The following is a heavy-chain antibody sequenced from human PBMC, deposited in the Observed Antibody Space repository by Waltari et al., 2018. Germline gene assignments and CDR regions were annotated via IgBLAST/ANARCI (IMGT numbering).Heavy chain of an antibody. Sequence: EVQLLESGGDLAQLGGSLRFSCAASGCTFSSYPMTWVRQAPGKGLEWVSTINTGGTATYYADSVKGRFTISRDNSKSTLYLQTNSLRAEDTAVYYCARDGRGRIAALDYWGQGTLVTVSS. CDR3: ARDGRGRIAALDY. V-gene: IGHV3-23*01. D-gene: IGHD6-6*01. J-gene: IGHJ4*02. CDR1: GCTFSSYP. CDR2: INTGGTAT.